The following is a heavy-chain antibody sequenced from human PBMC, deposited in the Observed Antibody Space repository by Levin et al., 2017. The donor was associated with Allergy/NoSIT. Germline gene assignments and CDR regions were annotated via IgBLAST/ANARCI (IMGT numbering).Heavy chain of an antibody. CDR1: GGSISSGGYS. CDR2: IYHSGST. D-gene: IGHD3-10*01. Sequence: SQTLSLTCAVSGGSISSGGYSWSWIRQPPGKGLEWIGYIYHSGSTYYNPSLKSRVTISVDRSKNQFSLKLSSVTAADTAVYYCARDGSGSYTFDYWGQGTLVTVSS. CDR3: ARDGSGSYTFDY. J-gene: IGHJ4*02. V-gene: IGHV4-30-2*01.